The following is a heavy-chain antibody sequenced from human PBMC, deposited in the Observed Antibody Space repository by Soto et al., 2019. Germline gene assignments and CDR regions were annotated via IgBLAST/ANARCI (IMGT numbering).Heavy chain of an antibody. D-gene: IGHD2-2*02. CDR2: IKLDGSEQ. CDR1: GFTFRSFW. CDR3: VRGYTSSPLFEDYFDY. J-gene: IGHJ4*02. V-gene: IGHV3-7*04. Sequence: EVQLVESGGGLVQPGGSLRLSCAASGFTFRSFWMTWVRQAPGKGLEWVGNIKLDGSEQHYADSVKGRFTISRDNAKNSLYLQMNSLRAEDTAMYYCVRGYTSSPLFEDYFDYWGQGTLVTVSS.